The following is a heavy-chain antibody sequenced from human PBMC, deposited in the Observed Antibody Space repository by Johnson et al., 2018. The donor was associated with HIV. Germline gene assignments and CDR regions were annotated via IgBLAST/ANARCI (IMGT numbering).Heavy chain of an antibody. CDR1: GFTFSRYG. Sequence: QVQLVESGGGVVQPGGSLRLSCAASGFTFSRYGMHWVRQAPGKGLEWVAFRRYDGSNKYSADSVKGRFTISRDNSKNTLYLQMNSLRVEDTAVYYCAKDFVAFWGRPADAFDIWGQGTMVTVSS. CDR2: RRYDGSNK. CDR3: AKDFVAFWGRPADAFDI. V-gene: IGHV3-30*02. D-gene: IGHD3-16*01. J-gene: IGHJ3*02.